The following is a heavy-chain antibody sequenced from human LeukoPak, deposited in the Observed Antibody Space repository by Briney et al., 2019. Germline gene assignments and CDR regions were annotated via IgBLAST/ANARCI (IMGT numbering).Heavy chain of an antibody. Sequence: GGSLRLSCTASGFTFADAPTHWVRQPPGKGLEWIALITWGATDSYYADSVKGRFAISRDDSRNTLYLQMNSLRGEDTALYYCAKDVSFRRGHNFDASDLWGLGTMVIVSS. J-gene: IGHJ3*01. CDR1: GFTFADAP. V-gene: IGHV3-43*01. CDR3: AKDVSFRRGHNFDASDL. CDR2: ITWGATDS. D-gene: IGHD5-24*01.